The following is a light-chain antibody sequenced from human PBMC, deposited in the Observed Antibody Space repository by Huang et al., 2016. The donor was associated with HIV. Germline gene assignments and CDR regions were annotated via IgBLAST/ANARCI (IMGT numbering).Light chain of an antibody. CDR1: QNIFHSSDKKNY. V-gene: IGKV4-1*01. Sequence: DIVMVQSPDSLAVSLGDRATNNCTSSQNIFHSSDKKNYLAWYQQKVGQPPKLIIYWSSTRESGVPARFSGSGSGANFTLTINNLQADDVGFYFCQQSYGRQPTFGQGTKVEVK. J-gene: IGKJ1*01. CDR2: WSS. CDR3: QQSYGRQPT.